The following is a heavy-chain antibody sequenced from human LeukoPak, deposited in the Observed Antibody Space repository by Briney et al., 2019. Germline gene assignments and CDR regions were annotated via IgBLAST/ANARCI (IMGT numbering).Heavy chain of an antibody. CDR2: INSNGAVI. V-gene: IGHV3-48*01. D-gene: IGHD4-17*01. CDR1: GFSFSDYG. CDR3: ARDPDGDYDFDY. Sequence: SGGSLRPSCAASGFSFSDYGMNWVRRAPGKGLEWLSHINSNGAVISYADSVKGRFTISRDTAKSSLYLQMNSLKIEDTAIYFCARDPDGDYDFDYWGQGTLVTVSS. J-gene: IGHJ4*02.